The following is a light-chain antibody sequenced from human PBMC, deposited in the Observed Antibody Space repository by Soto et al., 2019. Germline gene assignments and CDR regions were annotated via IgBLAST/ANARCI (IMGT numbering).Light chain of an antibody. CDR2: AAS. CDR3: LQKYFYPFT. Sequence: QVTQSPSSLSASVGDRVTITCRASQSISKSLNWYQQKPGKAPELLIYAASNLQSGVPARFSGSGSGTDFTLTISSLQPEDFATYYCLQKYFYPFTFGPGTKVDIK. V-gene: IGKV1-6*01. J-gene: IGKJ3*01. CDR1: QSISKS.